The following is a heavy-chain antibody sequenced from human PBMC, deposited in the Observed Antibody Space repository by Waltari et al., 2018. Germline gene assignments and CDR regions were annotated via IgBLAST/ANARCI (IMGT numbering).Heavy chain of an antibody. V-gene: IGHV3-30*09. CDR2: ISYNERNI. J-gene: IGHJ6*02. D-gene: IGHD3-22*01. Sequence: QVQLVESGGGVVQPGRSLRLSCTATEFTFSSYAMHWVRQAPGKGLEWVAVISYNERNIYYVDSVKGRFAISRDNSKKMLYLQMNSLRAEVTAVYYCARDYCDRTNCHGMDVWGQGTTVTVSS. CDR1: EFTFSSYA. CDR3: ARDYCDRTNCHGMDV.